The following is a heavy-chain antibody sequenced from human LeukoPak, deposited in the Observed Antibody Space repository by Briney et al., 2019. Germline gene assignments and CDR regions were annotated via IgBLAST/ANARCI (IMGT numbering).Heavy chain of an antibody. Sequence: PSETLSLTCTVSGGSISSGSYYWSWIRQPPGKGLEWIGYIYYSGSTNYNPSLKSRVTISVDTSKNQFSLKLSSVTAADTAVYYCARDGIGESMDVWGKGTTVTISS. CDR3: ARDGIGESMDV. CDR2: IYYSGST. V-gene: IGHV4-61*01. CDR1: GGSISSGSYY. J-gene: IGHJ6*03. D-gene: IGHD3-10*01.